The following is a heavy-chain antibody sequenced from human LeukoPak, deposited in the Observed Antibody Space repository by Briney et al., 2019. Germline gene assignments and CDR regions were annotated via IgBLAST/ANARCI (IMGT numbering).Heavy chain of an antibody. V-gene: IGHV1-2*02. CDR2: INPNSGGT. J-gene: IGHJ4*02. D-gene: IGHD5-18*01. CDR1: GYTFTGYY. CDR3: ARGGGYSYGYFDY. Sequence: GGSLKVSCKASGYTFTGYYMHWVRQAPGQGLEWMGWINPNSGGTNYAQKFQGRVTMTRDTSISTAYMELSRLRSDDTAVYYCARGGGYSYGYFDYWGQGTLVTVSS.